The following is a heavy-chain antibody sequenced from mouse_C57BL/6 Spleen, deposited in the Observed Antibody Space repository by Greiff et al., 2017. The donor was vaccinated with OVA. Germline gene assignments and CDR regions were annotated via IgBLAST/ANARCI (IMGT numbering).Heavy chain of an antibody. CDR3: ARGRIYAMDY. V-gene: IGHV5-16*01. CDR1: GFTFSDYY. J-gene: IGHJ4*01. Sequence: EVKLMESEGGLVQPGSSMKLSCTASGFTFSDYYMAWVRQVPEKGLEWVANINYDGSSTYYLDSLKSRFIISRDNAKNILYLQMSSLKSEDTATYYCARGRIYAMDYWGQGTSVTVSS. CDR2: INYDGSST.